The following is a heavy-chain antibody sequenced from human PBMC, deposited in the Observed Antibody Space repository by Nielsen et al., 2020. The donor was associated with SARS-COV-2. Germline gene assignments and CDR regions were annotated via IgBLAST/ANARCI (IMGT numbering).Heavy chain of an antibody. D-gene: IGHD2-15*01. CDR1: SGSISSYY. CDR2: VSYSGST. Sequence: SETLSLTCTVSSGSISSYYWSWFRQPPGQGLEWIGYVSYSGSTDYNPSLKSRVTISVDKSKNQFSLKLSSVTAADTAVYYCARAWGVNVTPFDYWGQGTLVTVSS. V-gene: IGHV4-59*12. J-gene: IGHJ4*02. CDR3: ARAWGVNVTPFDY.